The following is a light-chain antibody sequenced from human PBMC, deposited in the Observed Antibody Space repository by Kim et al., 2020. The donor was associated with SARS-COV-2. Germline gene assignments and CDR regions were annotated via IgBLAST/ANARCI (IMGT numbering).Light chain of an antibody. J-gene: IGLJ3*02. CDR1: TGIVTSGHY. CDR2: DTV. V-gene: IGLV7-46*01. Sequence: QAVVTQEPSLTVSPGGTVTVTCGSSTGIVTSGHYSYWFQQKPGQAPRTLISDTVNKYSWTPARFSGSLLGGKAALTLSGAQPEDDAEYYCMLYYSGTWVFGGGTQLTVL. CDR3: MLYYSGTWV.